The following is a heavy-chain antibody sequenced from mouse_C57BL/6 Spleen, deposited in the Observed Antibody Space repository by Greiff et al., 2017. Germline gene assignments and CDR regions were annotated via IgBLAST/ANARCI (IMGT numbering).Heavy chain of an antibody. Sequence: QVQLQQPGAELVRPGSSVKLSCKASGYTFTSYWMHWVKQRPIQGLEWIGNIDPSDSETHYNQKFKDKATLTVDKSSSTAYMQLSSLTSEDSAVYYCARFYEYDSWFADWGQGTLVTVSA. J-gene: IGHJ3*01. CDR3: ARFYEYDSWFAD. CDR2: IDPSDSET. V-gene: IGHV1-52*01. CDR1: GYTFTSYW. D-gene: IGHD2-4*01.